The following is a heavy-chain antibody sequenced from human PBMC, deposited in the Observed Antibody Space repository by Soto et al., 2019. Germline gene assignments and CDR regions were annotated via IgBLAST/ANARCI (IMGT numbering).Heavy chain of an antibody. CDR2: ISWNSGSI. V-gene: IGHV3-9*01. CDR1: GFTFDDYA. CDR3: AKGLRRSWYWWFDP. D-gene: IGHD6-13*01. Sequence: GGSLRLSCAASGFTFDDYAMHWVRQAPGKGLEWVSGISWNSGSIGYADSVKGRFTISRDNAKNSLYLQMNSLRAEDTALYYCAKGLRRSWYWWFDPWGQGTLVTVSS. J-gene: IGHJ5*02.